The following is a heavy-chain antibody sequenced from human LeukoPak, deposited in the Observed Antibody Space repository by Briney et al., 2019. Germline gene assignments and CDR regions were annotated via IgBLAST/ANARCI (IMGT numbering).Heavy chain of an antibody. CDR1: GYTFTGYY. CDR2: INPNSGGT. CDR3: AREPWDSNAFDI. D-gene: IGHD1-26*01. Sequence: ASVKVSCKASGYTFTGYYMHWVRQAPGQGLEWMGWINPNSGGTNYAQKFQGRVTMTRDTSISTAYMELSRLRSDDTAVYYCAREPWDSNAFDIWGQGTMVNVSS. V-gene: IGHV1-2*02. J-gene: IGHJ3*02.